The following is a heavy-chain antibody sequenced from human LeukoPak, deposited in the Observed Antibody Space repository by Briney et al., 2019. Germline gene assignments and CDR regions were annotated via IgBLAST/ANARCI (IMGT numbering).Heavy chain of an antibody. V-gene: IGHV4-34*01. J-gene: IGHJ6*03. CDR2: INHRGST. CDR1: GGSFSGYY. Sequence: PSETLSLTCAVYGGSFSGYYWSWIRQPPGKGLEWIGEINHRGSTNYNPSLKSRVTISVDTSKNQFSLKLSSVTAADTAVYYCARASYCSGGSCSFYYYYYMDVWGQGSAVSV. D-gene: IGHD2-15*01. CDR3: ARASYCSGGSCSFYYYYYMDV.